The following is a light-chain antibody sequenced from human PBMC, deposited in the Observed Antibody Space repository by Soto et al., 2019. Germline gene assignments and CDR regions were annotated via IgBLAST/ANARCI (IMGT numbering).Light chain of an antibody. V-gene: IGKV3-15*01. CDR1: QSVSSN. J-gene: IGKJ5*01. CDR2: GAS. Sequence: EIVMTQSPATLSVSPGERATLSCRASQSVSSNLAWYQQKPGQAPRLLIYGASSRATGIPARFSGSGSGTEFTLTISSLQSEAFAVYYCQQDNNWPPITFGQGTRLEIK. CDR3: QQDNNWPPIT.